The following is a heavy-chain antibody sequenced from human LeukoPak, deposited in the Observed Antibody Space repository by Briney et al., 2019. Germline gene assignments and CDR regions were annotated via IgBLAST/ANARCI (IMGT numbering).Heavy chain of an antibody. CDR1: GYSISSGYY. Sequence: SETLSPTCAVSGYSISSGYYWGWIRQPPGKGLEWIGSIYHSGSTYYNPSLKSRVTISVDTSKNQFSLKLSSVTAADTAVYYCARDLIAVAAFDYWGQGTLVTVSS. CDR2: IYHSGST. D-gene: IGHD6-19*01. V-gene: IGHV4-38-2*02. J-gene: IGHJ4*02. CDR3: ARDLIAVAAFDY.